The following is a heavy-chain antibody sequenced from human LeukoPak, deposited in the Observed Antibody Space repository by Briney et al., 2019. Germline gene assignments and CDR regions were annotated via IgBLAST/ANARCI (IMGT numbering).Heavy chain of an antibody. V-gene: IGHV1-18*01. CDR2: ISAYNGNT. CDR1: GYTFTSYG. J-gene: IGHJ4*02. Sequence: ASVKVSCKASGYTFTSYGISWVRQAPGQGLEWMGWISAYNGNTNYAQKLQGRVTMITDTSTSTAYMELRSLRSDDTAVYYCARDFDWLFGSRFYYFDYWGQGTLVTVSS. CDR3: ARDFDWLFGSRFYYFDY. D-gene: IGHD3-9*01.